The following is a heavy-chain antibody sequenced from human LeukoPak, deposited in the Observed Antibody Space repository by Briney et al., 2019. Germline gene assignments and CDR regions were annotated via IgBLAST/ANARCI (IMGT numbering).Heavy chain of an antibody. V-gene: IGHV3-30*04. CDR1: GFTFSSYA. J-gene: IGHJ4*02. CDR2: ISYDGSNK. Sequence: PGGSLRFSCAASGFTFSSYAMHWVRQAPGKGLEWVAVISYDGSNKYYADSVKGRFTISRDNSKNTLYLQMDSLRAEDTAVYYCARDGVEMATTGFDYWGQGTLVTVSS. CDR3: ARDGVEMATTGFDY. D-gene: IGHD5-24*01.